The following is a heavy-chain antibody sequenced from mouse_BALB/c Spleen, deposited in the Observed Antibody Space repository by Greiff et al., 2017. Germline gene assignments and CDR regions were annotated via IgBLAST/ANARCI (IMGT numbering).Heavy chain of an antibody. CDR2: ISSGSSTI. V-gene: IGHV5-17*02. CDR1: GFTFSSFG. Sequence: EVKLVESGGGLVQPGGSRKLSCAASGFTFSSFGMHWVRQAPEKGLEWVAYISSGSSTIYYADTVTGRFTISRDNPKNTLFLQMTSLRSEDTAMYYCARSWYDQYYAMDYWGQGTSVTVSA. J-gene: IGHJ4*01. D-gene: IGHD2-14*01. CDR3: ARSWYDQYYAMDY.